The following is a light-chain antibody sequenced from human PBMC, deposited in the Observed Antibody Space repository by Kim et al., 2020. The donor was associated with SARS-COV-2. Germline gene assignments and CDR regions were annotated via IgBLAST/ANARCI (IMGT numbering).Light chain of an antibody. V-gene: IGLV3-19*01. J-gene: IGLJ3*02. CDR2: GKN. CDR1: SLRSYY. CDR3: NSRDSSGNHWV. Sequence: SSELTQDPAVSVALGQTVRITCQGDSLRSYYASWYQQKPGQAPVLVIYGKNNRPSGIPDRFSGSSSGNTASLTITGGQAEDEADYYCNSRDSSGNHWVFGGGTQLTVL.